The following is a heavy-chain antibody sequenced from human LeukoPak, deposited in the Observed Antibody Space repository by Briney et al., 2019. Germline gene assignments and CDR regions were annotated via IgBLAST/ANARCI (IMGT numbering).Heavy chain of an antibody. V-gene: IGHV3-23*05. D-gene: IGHD3-22*01. Sequence: GGSLRLSCVASGFTFSDYAMNWVRQAPGKGLEWVSTFKTNYNQVYYAESVKGRFTISRDNSKNTLYLQMNSLRAEDTAVYYCAKLQDSSGYYHFDYWGQGTLVTVSS. CDR2: FKTNYNQV. CDR1: GFTFSDYA. CDR3: AKLQDSSGYYHFDY. J-gene: IGHJ4*02.